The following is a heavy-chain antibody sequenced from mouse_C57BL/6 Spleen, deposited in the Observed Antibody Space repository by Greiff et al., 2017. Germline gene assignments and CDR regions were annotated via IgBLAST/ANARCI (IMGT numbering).Heavy chain of an antibody. J-gene: IGHJ2*01. Sequence: EVHLVESGGGLVKPGGSLKLSCAASGFTFSDYGMHWVRQAPEKGLEWVAYISSGSSTIYYAATVKGRFTISRDNAKNTLFLQITSLRSEDTAMYYCASDYGSSPFDYWGQGTTLTVSS. CDR1: GFTFSDYG. CDR3: ASDYGSSPFDY. V-gene: IGHV5-17*01. D-gene: IGHD1-1*01. CDR2: ISSGSSTI.